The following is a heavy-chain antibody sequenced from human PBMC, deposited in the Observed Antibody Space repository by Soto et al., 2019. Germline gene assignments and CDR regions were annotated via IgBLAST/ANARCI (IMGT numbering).Heavy chain of an antibody. J-gene: IGHJ6*04. CDR2: IDNAGTDS. CDR3: ARGWFGPDV. D-gene: IGHD3-10*01. Sequence: EVQLVESGGGLVQPGGSLRLSCAASGFTLSGRSMHWVRQAPGKGLVWVSGIDNAGTDSTYADSVKGRFTSSRDNAKNMLYRQMNSLRVEDTAVYYCARGWFGPDVWGKGTAVTVSP. CDR1: GFTLSGRS. V-gene: IGHV3-74*01.